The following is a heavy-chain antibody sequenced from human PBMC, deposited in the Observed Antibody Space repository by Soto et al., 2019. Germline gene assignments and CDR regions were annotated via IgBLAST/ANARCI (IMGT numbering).Heavy chain of an antibody. D-gene: IGHD5-12*01. V-gene: IGHV1-8*01. CDR3: ARAIALIDGYNRRHYGMDV. J-gene: IGHJ6*02. CDR1: GYTLTIYD. Sequence: ASVKVSCKASGYTLTIYDIHWVRQATGQGLEWMGWINPNSDDRHYAQKFQGRVTMTRNTSINTVYMELSRLRSEDTAMYYCARAIALIDGYNRRHYGMDVWGQGTTVTVSS. CDR2: INPNSDDR.